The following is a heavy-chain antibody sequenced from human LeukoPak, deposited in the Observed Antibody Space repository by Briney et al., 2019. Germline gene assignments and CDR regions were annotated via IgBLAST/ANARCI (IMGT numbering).Heavy chain of an antibody. Sequence: PSETLSLTCTVSGGSISSGGYYWSWIRQHPGKGLEWIGYIYYSGSTYYNPSLKSRVTISVDTSKNQFSLKLSSVTAADTAVYYCAGDDNGYGRNHYWGQGTLVTVSS. J-gene: IGHJ4*02. CDR2: IYYSGST. CDR1: GGSISSGGYY. CDR3: AGDDNGYGRNHY. V-gene: IGHV4-30-4*08. D-gene: IGHD5-12*01.